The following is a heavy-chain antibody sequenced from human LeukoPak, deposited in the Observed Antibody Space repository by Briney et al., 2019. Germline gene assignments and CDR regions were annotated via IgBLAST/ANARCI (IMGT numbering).Heavy chain of an antibody. CDR1: GYSFTSYW. V-gene: IGHV5-51*01. Sequence: GESLKISCKGSGYSFTSYWIGWVRQIPGKGLEWMGIIYPGDSDTRYSPSFQGQVTISADKSISTAYLQWSSLKASDTAMYYCARAGYGGKFDYYYMDVWGKGTTVTVSS. CDR3: ARAGYGGKFDYYYMDV. CDR2: IYPGDSDT. D-gene: IGHD4-23*01. J-gene: IGHJ6*03.